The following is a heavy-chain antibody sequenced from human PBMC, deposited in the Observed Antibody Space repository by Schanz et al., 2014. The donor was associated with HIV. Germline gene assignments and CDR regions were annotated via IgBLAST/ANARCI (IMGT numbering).Heavy chain of an antibody. CDR2: ISYDGRNK. J-gene: IGHJ6*02. Sequence: VQLLESGGGLVQPGGSLRLSCAVSGFTITSYGMSWVRQAPGKGLEWLAVISYDGRNKKFANSVKGRFTISRDNSKNTVYLQAKSLRPEDTAVYYCAKDRNYYDSRFLGKGNYYYYYGMDVWGQGVSVTVSS. CDR1: GFTITSYG. V-gene: IGHV3-30*18. D-gene: IGHD3-22*01. CDR3: AKDRNYYDSRFLGKGNYYYYYGMDV.